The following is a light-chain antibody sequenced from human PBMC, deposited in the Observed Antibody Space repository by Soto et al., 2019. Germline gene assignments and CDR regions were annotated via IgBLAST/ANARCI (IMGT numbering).Light chain of an antibody. CDR2: DAS. Sequence: PGGRATLSCRASQSVSSNLAWHQQKPGQAPRILMYDASTRATGISARFSGSGSGTDFTLTISDVQPEDFALYYCHQRQSWPRTFGQGTKVDIK. CDR3: HQRQSWPRT. CDR1: QSVSSN. V-gene: IGKV3-11*01. J-gene: IGKJ1*01.